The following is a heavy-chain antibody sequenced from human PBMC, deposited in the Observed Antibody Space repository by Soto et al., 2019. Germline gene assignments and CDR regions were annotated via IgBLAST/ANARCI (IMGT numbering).Heavy chain of an antibody. Sequence: LSLTCTVSGASIRSSTYQWSRIRQPPGKGLEWIGEINHSGSTNYNPSLKSRVTISVDTSKNQFSLKLSSVTAADTAVYYCARGARLPYYYYGMDVWGQGTTVTVSS. J-gene: IGHJ6*02. V-gene: IGHV4-39*07. CDR3: ARGARLPYYYYGMDV. D-gene: IGHD1-1*01. CDR1: GASIRSSTYQ. CDR2: INHSGST.